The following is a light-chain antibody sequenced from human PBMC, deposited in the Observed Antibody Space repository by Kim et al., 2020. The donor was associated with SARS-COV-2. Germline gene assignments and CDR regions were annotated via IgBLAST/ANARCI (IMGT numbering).Light chain of an antibody. V-gene: IGLV2-14*01. CDR2: EVS. Sequence: QSVVTQPASVSGSPGQSITISCTGTSSDVGGYNYVSWYQQHPGKAPKLMIYEVSNRPSGVSNRFSGSKSGNTASLTISGLQAEDEADYYCSSYTSSPRVFGGGTQLTVL. J-gene: IGLJ3*02. CDR1: SSDVGGYNY. CDR3: SSYTSSPRV.